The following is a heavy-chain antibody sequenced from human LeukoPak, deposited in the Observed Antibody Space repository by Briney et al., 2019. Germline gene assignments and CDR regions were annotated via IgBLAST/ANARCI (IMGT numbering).Heavy chain of an antibody. D-gene: IGHD6-19*01. J-gene: IGHJ4*02. CDR1: GYTFTGYY. Sequence: EASVNVSCKASGYTFTGYYIHWVRQAPGQGLEWMGRINPNSGGTNYVQKFQGRVNMTRDTSISTAYMELSRLRSDDTAVYYCARDPRIAVAGKYFDYWGQGTLVTVSS. V-gene: IGHV1-2*06. CDR2: INPNSGGT. CDR3: ARDPRIAVAGKYFDY.